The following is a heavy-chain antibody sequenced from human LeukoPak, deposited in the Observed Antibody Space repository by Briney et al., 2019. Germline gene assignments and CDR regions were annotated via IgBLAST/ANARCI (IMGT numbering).Heavy chain of an antibody. D-gene: IGHD3-22*01. V-gene: IGHV3-48*03. CDR1: GFTFSSYE. CDR2: ISSSGSTI. CDR3: ARDSSGYLPFDY. J-gene: IGHJ4*02. Sequence: GGSLRLSCAASGFTFSSYEMNWVRQAPGKGLEWVSYISSSGSTIYYADSVKGRFTISRDNAKNSLYLQMNSLRAEDTAVYYCARDSSGYLPFDYWGQGTLVTVSS.